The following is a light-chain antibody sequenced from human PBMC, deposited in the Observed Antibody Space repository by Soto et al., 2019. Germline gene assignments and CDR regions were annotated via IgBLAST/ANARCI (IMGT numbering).Light chain of an antibody. CDR1: QSITRN. Sequence: EIVMTQSPATLSVSPGEISTLSCRASQSITRNLAWYQQSPGQAPRLLIYGASTRATGIPARFSGSGSGTEFTLTINSLQSEDFAVYYCQQYNNWPMWTFGQGTKVDIK. J-gene: IGKJ1*01. V-gene: IGKV3-15*01. CDR2: GAS. CDR3: QQYNNWPMWT.